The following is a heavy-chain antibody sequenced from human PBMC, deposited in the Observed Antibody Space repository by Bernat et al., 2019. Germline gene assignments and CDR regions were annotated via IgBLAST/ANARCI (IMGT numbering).Heavy chain of an antibody. CDR2: ISGSGGST. J-gene: IGHJ2*01. CDR1: GFTFSSYA. D-gene: IGHD4-17*01. CDR3: AKLPTVKMRQKVNWYFDL. V-gene: IGHV3-23*04. Sequence: EVQLVESGGGLVQPGGSLRLSCAASGFTFSSYAMSWVRQAPGKGLEWFSAISGSGGSTYYADSGKGRFTISRDNSKNTLYLQMNSLRAEDTAVYYCAKLPTVKMRQKVNWYFDLWGRGTLVTVSS.